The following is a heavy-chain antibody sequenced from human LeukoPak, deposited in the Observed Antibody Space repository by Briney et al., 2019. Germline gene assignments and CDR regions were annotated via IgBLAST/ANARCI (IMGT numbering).Heavy chain of an antibody. CDR2: ISYDGSNK. V-gene: IGHV3-30*04. CDR1: GFTFSSYA. CDR3: AILELLWFGELSADDTIPFDY. D-gene: IGHD3-10*01. J-gene: IGHJ4*02. Sequence: GRSLRLSCAASGFTFSSYAMHWVRQAPGKGLEWVAVISYDGSNKYYADSVKGRFTISRDNSKNTLYLQMNSLRAEDTAVYYCAILELLWFGELSADDTIPFDYWGQGTLVTVSS.